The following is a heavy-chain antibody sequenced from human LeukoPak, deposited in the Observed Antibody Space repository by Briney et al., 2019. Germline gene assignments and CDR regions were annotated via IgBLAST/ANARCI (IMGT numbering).Heavy chain of an antibody. CDR3: ARAFYPGYYSYMAV. CDR1: GGSISNSNYY. D-gene: IGHD3-3*02. Sequence: PSETLSLTCTVSGGSISNSNYYWGWIRQPPGKGLEWIGNIYYSGSTYYNPSLRSRVTISVDTSKNQFSLKLSSVTAADTAVYYCARAFYPGYYSYMAVWGKGTTVTVSS. CDR2: IYYSGST. V-gene: IGHV4-39*07. J-gene: IGHJ6*03.